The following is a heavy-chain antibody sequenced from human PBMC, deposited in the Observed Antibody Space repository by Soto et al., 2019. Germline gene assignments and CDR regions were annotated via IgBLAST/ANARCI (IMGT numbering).Heavy chain of an antibody. V-gene: IGHV3-74*01. J-gene: IGHJ6*02. Sequence: PGGSLRLSCAASGFSVSNYWMNWVRQAPGKGLVWVSHIKSDGTTSYADSVEGRFTVSRDDAKNTFYLQMNGLRAEDTAVYYCAKDRGEEGLKFLEWFGGMDVWGHGTTVTASS. CDR3: AKDRGEEGLKFLEWFGGMDV. D-gene: IGHD3-3*01. CDR1: GFSVSNYW. CDR2: IKSDGTT.